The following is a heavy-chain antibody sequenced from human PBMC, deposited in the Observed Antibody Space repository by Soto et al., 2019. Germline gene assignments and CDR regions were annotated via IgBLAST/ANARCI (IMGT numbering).Heavy chain of an antibody. CDR3: ARGEYSTKGYYYYGMDV. J-gene: IGHJ6*02. D-gene: IGHD6-6*01. V-gene: IGHV1-18*01. CDR1: GYTFTSYG. Sequence: ASVKVSCKASGYTFTSYGISWVRQAPGQGLEWMGWISAYNGNTNYAQKLQGRVTMTTDTSTSTAYMELRSLRSDDTAVYYCARGEYSTKGYYYYGMDVWGQGTTVTVSS. CDR2: ISAYNGNT.